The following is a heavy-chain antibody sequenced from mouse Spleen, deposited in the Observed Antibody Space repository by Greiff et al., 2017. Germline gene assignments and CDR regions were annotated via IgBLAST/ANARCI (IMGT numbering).Heavy chain of an antibody. Sequence: QVQLQQPGAELVKPGASVKLSCKASGYTFTSYWMQWVKQRPGQGLEWIGEIDPPDSYTNYNQKFKGKATLTVDTSSSTAYMQLSSLTSEDSAVYYCARGGIPFAYWGQGTLVTVSA. J-gene: IGHJ3*01. D-gene: IGHD1-1*02. CDR3: ARGGIPFAY. CDR2: IDPPDSYT. V-gene: IGHV1-50*01. CDR1: GYTFTSYW.